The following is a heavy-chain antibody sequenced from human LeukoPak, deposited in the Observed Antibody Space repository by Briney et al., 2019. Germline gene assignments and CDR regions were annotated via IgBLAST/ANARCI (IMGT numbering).Heavy chain of an antibody. V-gene: IGHV4-61*02. CDR2: IYTSGST. CDR3: ASGQYQLFDY. D-gene: IGHD2-2*01. CDR1: SGSISSGSYY. J-gene: IGHJ4*02. Sequence: RPSETLSLTCTVSSGSISSGSYYWRWIRQPAGKGLEWIGRIYTSGSTNYNPSLKSRVTISRDTSKNQFSLKLSSVTAADTAMYYCASGQYQLFDYWGQGTLVTVSS.